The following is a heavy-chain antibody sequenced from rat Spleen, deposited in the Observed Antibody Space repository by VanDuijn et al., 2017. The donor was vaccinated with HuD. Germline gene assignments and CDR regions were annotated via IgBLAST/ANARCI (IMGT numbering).Heavy chain of an antibody. V-gene: IGHV2-43*01. D-gene: IGHD1-2*01. CDR3: ARDAPIAAPFDY. Sequence: QVQLKESGPGLVQSSQTLSLACTVSGFSLTSCHASWVRQPPGKGLEWMGVIWTGGSPEYNSLLKSRLSISRDTSKSQVFLKLNSLQTEDTATYYCARDAPIAAPFDYWGQGVMVTVSS. J-gene: IGHJ2*01. CDR2: IWTGGSP. CDR1: GFSLTSCH.